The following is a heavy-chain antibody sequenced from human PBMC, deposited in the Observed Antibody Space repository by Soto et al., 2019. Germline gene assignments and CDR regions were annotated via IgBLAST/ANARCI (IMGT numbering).Heavy chain of an antibody. CDR2: IRSKANSYAT. CDR1: GFTFSGSA. J-gene: IGHJ6*03. V-gene: IGHV3-73*01. CDR3: TRPVYYYYYMDV. Sequence: EVQLVESGGGLVQPGGSLKLSCAASGFTFSGSAMHWVRQASGKGLEWVGRIRSKANSYATAYAASVKGRFTISRDDSKNTAYLQMNSLKTEHTAVYYCTRPVYYYYYMDVRGKGTTVTVSS.